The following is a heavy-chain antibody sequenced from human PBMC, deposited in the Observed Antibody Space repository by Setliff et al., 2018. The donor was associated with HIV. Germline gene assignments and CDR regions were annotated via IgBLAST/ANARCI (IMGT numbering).Heavy chain of an antibody. CDR3: AKELAASGLGYFDS. D-gene: IGHD6-13*01. Sequence: GASVKVSCAASGFTFSNYAMSWVRQAPGEGLEWVSAILSTGERTFYADSVKGRFTISRDNSKNTVYLQMNSLRAEDTAEYYCAKELAASGLGYFDSWGRGIRVTV. V-gene: IGHV3-23*01. CDR2: ILSTGERT. J-gene: IGHJ4*02. CDR1: GFTFSNYA.